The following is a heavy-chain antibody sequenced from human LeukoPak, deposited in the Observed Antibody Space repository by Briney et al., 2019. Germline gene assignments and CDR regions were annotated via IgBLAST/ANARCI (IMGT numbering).Heavy chain of an antibody. CDR2: IYHTGDK. V-gene: IGHV4-59*08. D-gene: IGHD6-6*01. J-gene: IGHJ4*02. CDR1: GDSITSSY. Sequence: SEILSLTCTVSGDSITSSYWSWIRQPPGKTLECLGYIYHTGDKMYNPSLRGRLTMSLDTSKNQVSLRLTSVTAADTAVYFCAKTARVPFHWGQGTLVTVSS. CDR3: AKTARVPFH.